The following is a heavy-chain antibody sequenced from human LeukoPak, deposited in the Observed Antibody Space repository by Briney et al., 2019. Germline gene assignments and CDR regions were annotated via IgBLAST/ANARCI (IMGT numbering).Heavy chain of an antibody. J-gene: IGHJ4*02. V-gene: IGHV3-49*04. CDR3: TRPLIVGSLPDY. D-gene: IGHD1-26*01. Sequence: QSGGSLRLSCTTSGFIFGRYNMSWVRQAPGKGLEWISFIGSKTYGETTEYAASVRGRFTLSRDDSKGIVYLQMNSLRTEDTAVYFCTRPLIVGSLPDYWGRGTLVTVSS. CDR2: IGSKTYGETT. CDR1: GFIFGRYN.